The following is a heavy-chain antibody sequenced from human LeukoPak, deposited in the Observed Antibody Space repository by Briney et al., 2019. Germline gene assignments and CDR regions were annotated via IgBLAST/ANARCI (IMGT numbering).Heavy chain of an antibody. J-gene: IGHJ6*02. CDR1: GFTFSSYA. Sequence: GRSLRLPCAASGFTFSSYAMHWVRQAPGKGLEWVAVISYDGSNKYYADSVKGRFTISRDNSKNTLYLQMNSLRAEDTAVYYCARDRIYSYGYRDYYGMDVWGQGTTVTVSS. CDR3: ARDRIYSYGYRDYYGMDV. D-gene: IGHD5-18*01. V-gene: IGHV3-30-3*01. CDR2: ISYDGSNK.